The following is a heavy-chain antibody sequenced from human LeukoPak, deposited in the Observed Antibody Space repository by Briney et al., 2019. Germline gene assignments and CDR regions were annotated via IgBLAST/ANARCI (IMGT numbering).Heavy chain of an antibody. D-gene: IGHD1-26*01. V-gene: IGHV1-2*02. CDR3: ARAGALGELLPLDV. CDR1: GYTFTGYY. Sequence: ASVKVSCKASGYTFTGYYMHWVRQAPGQGLEWMGWINPNSGGTDYAQKFQGRVTMTRDTSISTAYMELSRLRSDDTAVYYCARAGALGELLPLDVWGKGTTVTVSS. J-gene: IGHJ6*04. CDR2: INPNSGGT.